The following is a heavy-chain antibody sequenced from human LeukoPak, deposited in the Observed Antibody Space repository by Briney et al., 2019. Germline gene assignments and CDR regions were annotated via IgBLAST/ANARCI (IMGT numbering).Heavy chain of an antibody. CDR2: INHSGST. Sequence: PSETLSLTCAVYGGSFSGYYWSWIRQPPGKGLEWIGEINHSGSTNYNPSLKSRVTISVATSKNQLSLKLSSVTAADTAVYYCARGGTDKLLWFGELLSRAIDYWGQGTLVTVSS. D-gene: IGHD3-10*01. J-gene: IGHJ4*02. V-gene: IGHV4-34*01. CDR1: GGSFSGYY. CDR3: ARGGTDKLLWFGELLSRAIDY.